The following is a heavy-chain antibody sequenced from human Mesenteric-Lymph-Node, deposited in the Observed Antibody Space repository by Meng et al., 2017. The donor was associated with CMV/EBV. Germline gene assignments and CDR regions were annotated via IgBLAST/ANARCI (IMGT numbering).Heavy chain of an antibody. CDR2: ISAYNGNT. Sequence: ASVKVSCKASGYTFTSYGISWVRQAPGQGLEWMGWISAYNGNTNYAQKLQGRVTMTTDTSTSTAYMELRSLRSDDTAVYYCARDGGTIFDVINYGFDIWGQGTLVTVSS. V-gene: IGHV1-18*01. CDR3: ARDGGTIFDVINYGFDI. D-gene: IGHD3-3*01. CDR1: GYTFTSYG. J-gene: IGHJ3*02.